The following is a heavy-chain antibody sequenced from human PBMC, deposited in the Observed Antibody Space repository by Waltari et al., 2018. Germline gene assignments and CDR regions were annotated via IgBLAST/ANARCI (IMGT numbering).Heavy chain of an antibody. D-gene: IGHD6-6*01. V-gene: IGHV6-1*01. CDR2: TYYRSKWYN. CDR3: ARGTGYSSSSPFDY. Sequence: VSSNSAAWNWIRQSPSRGLEWLGRTYYRSKWYNDYAVSVKSRITINPDTSKNQFSLQLNSVTPEDTAVYYCARGTGYSSSSPFDYWGQGTLVTVSS. CDR1: VSSNSAA. J-gene: IGHJ4*02.